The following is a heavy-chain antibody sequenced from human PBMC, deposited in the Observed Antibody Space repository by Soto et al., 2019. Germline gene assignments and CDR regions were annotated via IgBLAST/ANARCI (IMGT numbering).Heavy chain of an antibody. Sequence: QVQLVESGGGVVQPGTSLRLSCVGSGFTFRSFVIHWVRQAPGKGLEWVALTSYDGSNKYYDDSVKGRFTITRDNSRNTVDLQMDSLRLEDTAIYYCARWGTTGGLDVWGQGTLVSVSS. CDR3: ARWGTTGGLDV. CDR1: GFTFRSFV. V-gene: IGHV3-30*19. CDR2: TSYDGSNK. J-gene: IGHJ4*02. D-gene: IGHD3-16*01.